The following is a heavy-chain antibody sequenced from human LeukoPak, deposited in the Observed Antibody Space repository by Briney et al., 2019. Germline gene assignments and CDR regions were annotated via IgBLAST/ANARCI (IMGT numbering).Heavy chain of an antibody. D-gene: IGHD2-2*01. J-gene: IGHJ4*02. Sequence: GGSLRLSCAASGFTFSSYGMHWVRQAPGKGLEWVGRIKSKTDGGTTDYAAPVKGRFTISRDDSKNTLYLQMNSLKTEDTAVYYCTTDGPPVVPAAIIFGGQGTLVTVSS. V-gene: IGHV3-15*01. CDR2: IKSKTDGGTT. CDR1: GFTFSSYG. CDR3: TTDGPPVVPAAIIF.